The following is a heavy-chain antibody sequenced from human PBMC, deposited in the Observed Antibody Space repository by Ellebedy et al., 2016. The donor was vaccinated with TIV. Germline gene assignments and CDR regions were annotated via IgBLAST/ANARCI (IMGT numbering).Heavy chain of an antibody. V-gene: IGHV3-7*01. CDR1: GLTFRTYW. CDR2: IKDDGSEK. J-gene: IGHJ1*01. CDR3: ATHYLSSWPD. D-gene: IGHD6-13*01. Sequence: GGSLRLXCAASGLTFRTYWMSWLRQAPGKGLEWVARIKDDGSEKYYVDSVKGRFTISRDNTKKSLYLQMSSLSAEDTAVYYCATHYLSSWPDWGQGTLVSVSS.